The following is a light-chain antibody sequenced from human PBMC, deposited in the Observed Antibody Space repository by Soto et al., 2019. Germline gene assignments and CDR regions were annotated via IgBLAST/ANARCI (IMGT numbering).Light chain of an antibody. CDR2: LNSDGSH. CDR3: QTLGTGIVV. J-gene: IGLJ2*01. V-gene: IGLV4-69*01. Sequence: QPVLTQSPSASASLGASVKLTYTLSSGHSSYAIAWHQQQPEKGPRYLMKLNSDGSHSKGDGIPDRFSGSSSGAERYLTISSLQSEDEADYYCQTLGTGIVVFGGGTKLTVL. CDR1: SGHSSYA.